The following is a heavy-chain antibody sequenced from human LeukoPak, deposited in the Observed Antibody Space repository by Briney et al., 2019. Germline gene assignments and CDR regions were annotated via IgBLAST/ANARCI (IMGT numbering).Heavy chain of an antibody. CDR1: GFSFSTYG. CDR2: ITASGGST. CDR3: AKDNKERGYCSGGACYSLALDY. Sequence: GGSLRLSCAASGFSFSTYGMSWVRQAPGQGLEWVSAITASGGSTYYADSVKGRFTISRDISKNTLFLEMNSLRAEDTAVYYCAKDNKERGYCSGGACYSLALDYWGQGTLVTVSS. D-gene: IGHD2-15*01. J-gene: IGHJ4*02. V-gene: IGHV3-23*01.